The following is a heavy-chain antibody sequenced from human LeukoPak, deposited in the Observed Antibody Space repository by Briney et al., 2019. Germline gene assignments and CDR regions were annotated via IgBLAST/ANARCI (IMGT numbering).Heavy chain of an antibody. Sequence: ASVKVSCKASGYTFTSYGISWVRQAPGQGLEWMGWISAYNGNTNYAQKFQGRVTMTRDMSTSTVYMELSSLRSEDTAVYYCARGAHYYYMDVWGKGTTVTVSS. V-gene: IGHV1-18*01. CDR3: ARGAHYYYMDV. J-gene: IGHJ6*03. CDR1: GYTFTSYG. CDR2: ISAYNGNT.